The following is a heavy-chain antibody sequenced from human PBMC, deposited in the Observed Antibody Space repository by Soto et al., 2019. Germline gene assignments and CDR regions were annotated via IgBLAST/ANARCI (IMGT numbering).Heavy chain of an antibody. Sequence: PSETLSLTCAVFGGSFSGYYWSWIRQPPGKGLEWIGEINHSGSTDYNPSLKGRVTISIDTSKNQFTLKLSSVTAADTAVYYCAMKYSSGYYYHDYWGQGTLVTVSS. V-gene: IGHV4-34*01. CDR3: AMKYSSGYYYHDY. CDR2: INHSGST. CDR1: GGSFSGYY. J-gene: IGHJ4*02. D-gene: IGHD3-22*01.